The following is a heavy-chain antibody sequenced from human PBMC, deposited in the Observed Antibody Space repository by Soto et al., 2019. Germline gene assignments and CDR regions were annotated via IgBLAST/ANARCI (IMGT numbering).Heavy chain of an antibody. J-gene: IGHJ4*02. CDR2: ISTDNGNT. D-gene: IGHD3-9*01. V-gene: IGHV1-18*01. Sequence: QVQLVQSGAEVKKPGASVKVSCKASGYTFSNFGISWVRQAPGQGLEWLGWISTDNGNTKYAQKFQGRVTMTADTXAXPXDMELRSLRSDDTAVYYCTRDAKYYDILTGYFVNDYWGQGTLVTVSS. CDR1: GYTFSNFG. CDR3: TRDAKYYDILTGYFVNDY.